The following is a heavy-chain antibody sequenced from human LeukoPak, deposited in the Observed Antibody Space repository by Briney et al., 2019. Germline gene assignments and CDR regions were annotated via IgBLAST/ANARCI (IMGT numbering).Heavy chain of an antibody. V-gene: IGHV4-38-2*02. Sequence: PSETLSLTCTVSGYSISSGYYWGWIRQPPGKGLEWIGSIYHSGSTYYNPSLKSRVTISVDTSKNQFSLKLSSVTAADTAVYYCARDLGRWGGDYWGQGTLVTVSS. J-gene: IGHJ4*02. CDR1: GYSISSGYY. D-gene: IGHD1-26*01. CDR2: IYHSGST. CDR3: ARDLGRWGGDY.